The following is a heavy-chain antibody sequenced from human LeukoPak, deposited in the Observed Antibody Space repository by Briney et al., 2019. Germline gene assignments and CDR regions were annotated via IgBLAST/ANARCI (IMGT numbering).Heavy chain of an antibody. CDR1: GFTFSSYW. CDR3: ARNVYTLY. CDR2: INRDGSDK. Sequence: GGSLRLSCAASGFTFSSYWMSWVRQAPGKGMEWVANINRDGSDKYYVDSVKGRFTISRDNAKNSLYLQMNSLRAEDTAVYYCARNVYTLYWGQGTLVTVSS. V-gene: IGHV3-7*03. D-gene: IGHD5/OR15-5a*01. J-gene: IGHJ4*02.